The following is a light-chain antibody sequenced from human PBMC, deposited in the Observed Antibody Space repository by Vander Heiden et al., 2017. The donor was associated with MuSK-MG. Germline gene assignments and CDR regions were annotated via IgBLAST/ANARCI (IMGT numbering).Light chain of an antibody. J-gene: IGLJ2*01. Sequence: QLVLAQSPSASASLGASVKLTCTLSRWQSRYSIAWHQQQPEKGPRYLMKLNSDGSHNTGDGIPDRFSGSSSGAERYLTIASLQSEDEADYYCQTWATGIVVFGGGTKLTVL. V-gene: IGLV4-69*01. CDR2: LNSDGSH. CDR3: QTWATGIVV. CDR1: RWQSRYS.